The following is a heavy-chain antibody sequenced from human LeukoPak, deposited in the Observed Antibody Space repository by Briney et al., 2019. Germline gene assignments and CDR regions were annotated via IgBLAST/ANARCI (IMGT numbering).Heavy chain of an antibody. Sequence: GRSLRLSCAAYGFSFSSYGMHWARQAPVKELEWVALISSGGSNKYYEDSARCRFTISRDNSKNTLYLQVNSLRADDTAIFFQAEDGIRDTSDWHPDYWGQGTLVTVSS. CDR3: AEDGIRDTSDWHPDY. D-gene: IGHD6-19*01. V-gene: IGHV3-30-3*01. CDR1: GFSFSSYG. CDR2: ISSGGSNK. J-gene: IGHJ4*02.